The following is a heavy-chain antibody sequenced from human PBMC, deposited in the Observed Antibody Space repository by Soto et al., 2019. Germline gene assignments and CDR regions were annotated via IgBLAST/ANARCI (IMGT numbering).Heavy chain of an antibody. V-gene: IGHV4-34*01. CDR1: GGSFSGYY. D-gene: IGHD2-15*01. J-gene: IGHJ4*02. CDR2: INHSGST. CDR3: ARGLYCSGGSCYSGEDY. Sequence: QVQLQQWGAGLLKPSETLSLTCDVYGGSFSGYYWSWIRQPPGKGLEWIGEINHSGSTNYNPSLKSRVTISVDTSKNQFSLKLSSVTAAYTAVYYCARGLYCSGGSCYSGEDYCGQGPLVTVSS.